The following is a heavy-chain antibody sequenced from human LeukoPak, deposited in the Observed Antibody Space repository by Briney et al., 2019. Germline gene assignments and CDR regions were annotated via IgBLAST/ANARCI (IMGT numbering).Heavy chain of an antibody. CDR3: ARGGGTAASYFDY. D-gene: IGHD2-15*01. V-gene: IGHV3-21*01. CDR2: ISSSSSSI. J-gene: IGHJ4*02. Sequence: PGGSLRLSCAASGFAFSSYSMNWVRQAPGKGLEWVSSISSSSSSIYYADSVKGRFTISRDNAKNSLYLQMNSLRAEDTAVYYCARGGGTAASYFDYWGQGTLVTVSS. CDR1: GFAFSSYS.